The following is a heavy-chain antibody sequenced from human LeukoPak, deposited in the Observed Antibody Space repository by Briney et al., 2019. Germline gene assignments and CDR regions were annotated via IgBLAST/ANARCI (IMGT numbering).Heavy chain of an antibody. D-gene: IGHD1-26*01. CDR3: AKDHPRGELLRDY. Sequence: PGGSLRLSCAASGFTFSSYAMSWVRQAPGEGLEWVSTITTRGVNTYYADSAKGRFTISRDNSKNTLYLQMSSLRAEDTAVYYCAKDHPRGELLRDYWGQGTLVTVSS. CDR1: GFTFSSYA. J-gene: IGHJ4*02. V-gene: IGHV3-23*01. CDR2: ITTRGVNT.